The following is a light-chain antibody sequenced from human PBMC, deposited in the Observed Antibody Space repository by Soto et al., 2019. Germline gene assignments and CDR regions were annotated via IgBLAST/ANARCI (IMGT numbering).Light chain of an antibody. CDR2: AAS. CDR1: QDIRNF. J-gene: IGKJ3*01. V-gene: IGKV1-27*01. CDR3: QKYSSVPV. Sequence: DIQMTQSPTSLSASVGDRVTITCRASQDIRNFVAWYQQKPGKAPKLLIYAASTLQSGVPSRFSGSGSGTDFTITLNSLQPEDVATYSCQKYSSVPVFGPGTKVEIK.